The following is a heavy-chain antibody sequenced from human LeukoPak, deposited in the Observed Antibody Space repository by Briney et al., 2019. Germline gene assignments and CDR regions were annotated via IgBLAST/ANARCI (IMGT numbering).Heavy chain of an antibody. CDR2: ISGSGGST. CDR3: AKGVGCSGGSCYYYYYMDV. CDR1: GFTFRNYW. Sequence: GGSLRLSCAGSGFTFRNYWMNWVRQAPGKGLEWVSAISGSGGSTYYADSVKGRFTISRDNSKNTLYLQMNSLRAEDTAVYYCAKGVGCSGGSCYYYYYMDVWGKGTTVTVSS. J-gene: IGHJ6*03. D-gene: IGHD2-15*01. V-gene: IGHV3-23*01.